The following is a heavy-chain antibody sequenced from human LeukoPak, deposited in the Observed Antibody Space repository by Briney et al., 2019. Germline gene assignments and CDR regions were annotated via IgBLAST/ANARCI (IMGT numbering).Heavy chain of an antibody. CDR3: ARDRHKYHYAGSGYPHY. CDR1: GFTFSSYS. CDR2: ISRSSTTI. V-gene: IGHV3-48*01. J-gene: IGHJ4*02. Sequence: GGSVRLSCAAWGFTFSSYSMMWLRQAPGRGREGVSYISRSSTTIYYADSVKGRFTISRDNAKNSVYLQMNRLRAEDAAVYYCARDRHKYHYAGSGYPHYWGQGTLVTVSS. D-gene: IGHD3-22*01.